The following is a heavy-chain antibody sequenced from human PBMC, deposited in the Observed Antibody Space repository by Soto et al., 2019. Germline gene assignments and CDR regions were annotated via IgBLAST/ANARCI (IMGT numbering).Heavy chain of an antibody. D-gene: IGHD6-19*01. V-gene: IGHV1-18*04. CDR3: ARMYSSGWDNWFDP. Sequence: SVKVSCKASGYTFTSYGISWVRQAPGQGLERMGWISAYNGNTNYAQKLQGRVTMTTDTSTSTAYMELRSLRSDDTAVYYCARMYSSGWDNWFDPWGQGTLVTVSS. J-gene: IGHJ5*02. CDR2: ISAYNGNT. CDR1: GYTFTSYG.